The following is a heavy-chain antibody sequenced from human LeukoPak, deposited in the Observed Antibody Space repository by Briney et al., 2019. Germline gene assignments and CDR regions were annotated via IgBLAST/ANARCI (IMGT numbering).Heavy chain of an antibody. Sequence: SETLSLTRTVSGGSISSYYWSWIRQPPGKGLEWLGYIYYSGSTNYNPSLKSRVTISVDTSKNQFSLKLSSVTAADTAVYYCARGGSSGYYYFMPLDYWGQGTLVTVSS. CDR2: IYYSGST. J-gene: IGHJ4*02. V-gene: IGHV4-59*01. D-gene: IGHD3-22*01. CDR1: GGSISSYY. CDR3: ARGGSSGYYYFMPLDY.